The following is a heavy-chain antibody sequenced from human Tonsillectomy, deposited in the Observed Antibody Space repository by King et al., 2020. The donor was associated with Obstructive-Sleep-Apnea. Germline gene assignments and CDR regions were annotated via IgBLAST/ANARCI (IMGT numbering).Heavy chain of an antibody. CDR2: ISWNSGSR. V-gene: IGHV3-9*01. Sequence: QLVESGGGLVQSGRLLRLSCVASGFTFDSYSMHWVRQAPGKGLEWVSGISWNSGSRGYVDSLKGRFTISRDNVKKSLYLQMNSLRVEDTALYYCAKDKDSSGWYADYWGQGTLVTVSS. CDR3: AKDKDSSGWYADY. CDR1: GFTFDSYS. D-gene: IGHD6-19*01. J-gene: IGHJ4*02.